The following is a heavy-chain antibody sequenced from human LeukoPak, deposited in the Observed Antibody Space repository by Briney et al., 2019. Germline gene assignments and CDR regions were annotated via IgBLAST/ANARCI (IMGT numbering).Heavy chain of an antibody. Sequence: SQTLSLTCAISGDSVSSNSATWNWIRQSPSRGLEWLGRTYYRSKWYNDYAESVKSRITINPDTSKNQFSLLLNSVTPEDTAVYFCARDLAGDGGYSYGMVDYWGQGTLVTVSS. V-gene: IGHV6-1*01. J-gene: IGHJ4*02. CDR1: GDSVSSNSAT. CDR3: ARDLAGDGGYSYGMVDY. CDR2: TYYRSKWYN. D-gene: IGHD5-18*01.